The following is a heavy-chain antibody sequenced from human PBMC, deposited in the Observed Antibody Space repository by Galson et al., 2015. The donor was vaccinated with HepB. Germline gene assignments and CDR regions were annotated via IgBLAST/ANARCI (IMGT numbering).Heavy chain of an antibody. CDR1: GYTFTSYA. Sequence: SVKVSCKASGYTFTSYAMHWVRQAPGQRLEWMGWINAGNGNTKYSQKFQGRVTITRDTSASTAYMELSSLRSEDTAVYYCARVWDSSGPYYFDYWGQGTLVSVSS. CDR3: ARVWDSSGPYYFDY. CDR2: INAGNGNT. V-gene: IGHV1-3*01. J-gene: IGHJ4*02. D-gene: IGHD3-22*01.